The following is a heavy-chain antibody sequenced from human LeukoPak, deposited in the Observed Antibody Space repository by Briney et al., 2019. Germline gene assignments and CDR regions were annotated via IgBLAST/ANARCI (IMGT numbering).Heavy chain of an antibody. CDR1: RFTFSNYN. Sequence: GGSLRLSCAASRFTFSNYNMNWVRQAPGKGLEWVAYISGTGRTTNYADSVKGRFTISRDNAKNSLYLQMNSLRDEDTAVYYCASSGTYRFDYWGQGTLVTVSS. CDR3: ASSGTYRFDY. D-gene: IGHD1-26*01. CDR2: ISGTGRTT. V-gene: IGHV3-48*02. J-gene: IGHJ4*02.